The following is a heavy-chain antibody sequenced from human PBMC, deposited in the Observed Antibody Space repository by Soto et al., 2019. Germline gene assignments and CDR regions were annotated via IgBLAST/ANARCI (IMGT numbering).Heavy chain of an antibody. CDR1: GYTFTSYA. CDR3: AGGGLALMDV. CDR2: INAGNGNT. D-gene: IGHD3-16*01. J-gene: IGHJ6*02. Sequence: QVQLVQSGAEVKKPGASVKVSCKASGYTFTSYAMHWVRQAPGQRLEWMGWINAGNGNTKYSQKFQGRVTITRDTSASTAYRELSTLRSEDTAVYYCAGGGLALMDVWGQGTTVTVSS. V-gene: IGHV1-3*01.